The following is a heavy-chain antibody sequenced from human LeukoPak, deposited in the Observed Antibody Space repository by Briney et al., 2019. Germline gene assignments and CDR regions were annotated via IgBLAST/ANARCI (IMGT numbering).Heavy chain of an antibody. D-gene: IGHD5-12*01. J-gene: IGHJ4*02. Sequence: PSETLSLTCAVYGGSFSGYYWSWIRQPPGKGLEWIGEINHSGSTNYNPSLKSRVTISVDTSKNQFSLKLSSVTAADTAVYYCAKDLGYSGYDGFDYWGQGTLVTVSS. CDR3: AKDLGYSGYDGFDY. V-gene: IGHV4-34*01. CDR2: INHSGST. CDR1: GGSFSGYY.